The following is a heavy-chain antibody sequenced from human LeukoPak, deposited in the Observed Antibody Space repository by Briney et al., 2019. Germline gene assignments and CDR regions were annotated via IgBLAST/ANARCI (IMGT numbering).Heavy chain of an antibody. J-gene: IGHJ4*02. CDR3: ARGGMITFGGVIVEEDFDY. CDR1: GGSISNYY. D-gene: IGHD3-16*02. V-gene: IGHV4-59*12. CDR2: IYYSGST. Sequence: SETLSLTCSVSGGSISNYYWSWIRQPPGKGLECIGFIYYSGSTNYNPSLKSRVTISVDTSKNQFSLKLSSVTAADTAVYYCARGGMITFGGVIVEEDFDYWGQGTLVTVSS.